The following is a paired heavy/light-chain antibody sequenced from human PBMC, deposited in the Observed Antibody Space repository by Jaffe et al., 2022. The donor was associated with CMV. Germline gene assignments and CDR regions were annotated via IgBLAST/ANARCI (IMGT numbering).Heavy chain of an antibody. Sequence: EVQVAESGGGLVQPGGSLRLSCAASGFTVSNNYMNWVRQAPGKGLEWVSILYSSGTTHYADSVQGRFTISRDISKNTVYLQMNSLRAEDSAVYYCARDSSLVRGYSYYYYMDVWGKGTTVTVSS. CDR1: GFTVSNNY. D-gene: IGHD3-10*01. CDR2: LYSSGTT. J-gene: IGHJ6*03. CDR3: ARDSSLVRGYSYYYYMDV. V-gene: IGHV3-66*01.
Light chain of an antibody. CDR3: QQSYTSPYT. V-gene: IGKV1-39*01. J-gene: IGKJ2*01. CDR2: TAS. CDR1: QSIGSH. Sequence: DIQMTQSPSSLPASVGDKVTITCRASQSIGSHLNWYQQKPGKAPKLLIYTASSLQGGVPSRFTATASGTDFTLIISSLQPEDFATYYCQQSYTSPYTFGQGTKLEIK.